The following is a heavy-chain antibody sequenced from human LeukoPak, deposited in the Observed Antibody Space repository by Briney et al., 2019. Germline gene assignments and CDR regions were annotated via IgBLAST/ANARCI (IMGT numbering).Heavy chain of an antibody. Sequence: ASVKVSCKASGYTFTSYYMHWVRQAPGQGLEWMGIINPSGGSTSYAQKFQGRVTMTRDMSTSTVYLKLSSVTAADTAVYYCARAVGIFDWLPLFDYWGQGILVTVSS. CDR3: ARAVGIFDWLPLFDY. CDR2: INPSGGST. V-gene: IGHV1-46*01. CDR1: GYTFTSYY. D-gene: IGHD3-9*01. J-gene: IGHJ4*02.